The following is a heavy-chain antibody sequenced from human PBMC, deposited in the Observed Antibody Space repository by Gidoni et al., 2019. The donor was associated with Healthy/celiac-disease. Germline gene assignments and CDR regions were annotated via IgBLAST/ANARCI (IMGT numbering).Heavy chain of an antibody. D-gene: IGHD3-10*01. V-gene: IGHV3-73*02. CDR2: IRSKANSYAT. J-gene: IGHJ3*02. CDR1: GFTFSGSA. Sequence: EVQLVESGGGLVQPGGSLKLTCAASGFTFSGSAMHWFRQASGKGLEWVGRIRSKANSYATAYAASVKGRFTISRDDSKNTAYLQMNSLKTEDTAVYYCTRPVREDAFDIWGQGTMVTVSS. CDR3: TRPVREDAFDI.